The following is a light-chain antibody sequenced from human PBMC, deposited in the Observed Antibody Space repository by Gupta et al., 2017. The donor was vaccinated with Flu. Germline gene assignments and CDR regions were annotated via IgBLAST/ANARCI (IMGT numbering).Light chain of an antibody. J-gene: IGLJ2*01. V-gene: IGLV3-1*01. Sequence: SYELPPPPSVSVSPGPTASITCSGDKLGDKYACWYQQKPGQSPVLVIYQDSKRPSGIPGRFSGANSGNTATLTISGTQAMDEADYYCQAWDSSTVVFGGGTKLTVL. CDR3: QAWDSSTVV. CDR2: QDS. CDR1: KLGDKY.